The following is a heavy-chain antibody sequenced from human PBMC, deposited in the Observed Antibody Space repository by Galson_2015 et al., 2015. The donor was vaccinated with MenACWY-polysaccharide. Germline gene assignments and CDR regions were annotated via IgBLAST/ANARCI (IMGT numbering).Heavy chain of an antibody. CDR1: DSSIRSGYF. CDR2: ILHSGTT. V-gene: IGHV4-38-2*01. CDR3: ARVEKYSGSFYILY. Sequence: ETLSLTCAVSDSSIRSGYFWGWIRQPPGQGLEWIASILHSGTTYYNPSLKSRVTISVDTSKSQFSLKLSSVTAADTAVYYCARVEKYSGSFYILYWGQGTLVTVSS. J-gene: IGHJ4*02. D-gene: IGHD1-26*01.